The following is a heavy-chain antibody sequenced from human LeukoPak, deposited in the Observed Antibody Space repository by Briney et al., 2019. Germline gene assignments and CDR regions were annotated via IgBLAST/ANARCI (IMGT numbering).Heavy chain of an antibody. CDR1: GFTFSSYS. J-gene: IGHJ6*02. V-gene: IGHV3-21*01. CDR3: ARDNRGDSLGPLLLYGPDKQDYYYGMDV. CDR2: ISSSSSYM. D-gene: IGHD5-18*01. Sequence: GGSLRLSCAASGFTFSSYSMNWVRQAPGKGLEWVSSISSSSSYMYYADSVKGRFTISRDNAKNSLYLQMNSLRAEDTAVYYCARDNRGDSLGPLLLYGPDKQDYYYGMDVWGQGTTVTVSS.